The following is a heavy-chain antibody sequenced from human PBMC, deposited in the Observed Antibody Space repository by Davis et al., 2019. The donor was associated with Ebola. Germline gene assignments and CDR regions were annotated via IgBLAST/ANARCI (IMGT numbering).Heavy chain of an antibody. CDR1: GLTFSNYD. V-gene: IGHV3-23*01. J-gene: IGHJ4*02. D-gene: IGHD1-14*01. Sequence: GESLKISCVDSGLTFSNYDMSWVRQAPGKGLDWVSRISSNGDTAYYADSVRGRFTISRDNAKNTLFLQMNSLRADDTAVYYCARDVAGRAGYWGQGTLVTVSS. CDR3: ARDVAGRAGY. CDR2: ISSNGDTA.